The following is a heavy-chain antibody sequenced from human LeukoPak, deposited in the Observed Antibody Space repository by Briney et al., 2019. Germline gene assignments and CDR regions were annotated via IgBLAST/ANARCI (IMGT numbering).Heavy chain of an antibody. CDR2: INHSGST. CDR1: GGSFSGYY. V-gene: IGHV4-34*01. D-gene: IGHD1-26*01. J-gene: IGHJ5*02. CDR3: AREIVSGSYWPWFDP. Sequence: SETLSLTCAVYGGSFSGYYWSWIRQPPGMGLEWIGEINHSGSTNYNPSLKSRVTISVDTSKNQFSLKLSSVTAADTAVYYCAREIVSGSYWPWFDPWGQGTLVTVSS.